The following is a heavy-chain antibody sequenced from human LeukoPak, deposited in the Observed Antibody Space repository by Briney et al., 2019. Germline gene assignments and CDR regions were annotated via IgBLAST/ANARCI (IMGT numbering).Heavy chain of an antibody. V-gene: IGHV1-2*02. Sequence: GASVKVSCKASGYTFSGYYMHWVRQAPGQGLEWMGWINPNSGGTNYAQKFQGRVTMTRDTSISTAYMELSRLRSDDTAVYYCATLTGALTRGGDYWGQGTLVTVSS. D-gene: IGHD7-27*01. CDR1: GYTFSGYY. J-gene: IGHJ4*02. CDR3: ATLTGALTRGGDY. CDR2: INPNSGGT.